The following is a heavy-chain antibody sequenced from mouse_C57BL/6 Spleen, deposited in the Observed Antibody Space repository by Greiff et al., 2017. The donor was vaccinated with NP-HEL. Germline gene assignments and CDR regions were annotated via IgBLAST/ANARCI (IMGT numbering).Heavy chain of an antibody. CDR2: IDPETGGT. CDR3: TRSGITEAMDY. D-gene: IGHD2-4*01. Sequence: VQLQQSGAELVRPGASVTLSCKASGYTFTDYEMPWVKQTPVHGLEWIGAIDPETGGTAYNQKFKGKAILTADKSSSTAYMELRSLTSEDSAVYYCTRSGITEAMDYWGQGTSVTVSS. CDR1: GYTFTDYE. V-gene: IGHV1-15*01. J-gene: IGHJ4*01.